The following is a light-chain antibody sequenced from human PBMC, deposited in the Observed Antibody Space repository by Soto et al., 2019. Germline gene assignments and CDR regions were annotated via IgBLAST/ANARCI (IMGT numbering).Light chain of an antibody. CDR3: QVWDSSSDPGV. J-gene: IGLJ3*02. Sequence: SYELTQPPSVSVAPGKTARITCGGNNIGSKSVHWYQQKPGQAPALVIYYDSDRPSGIPERFSGSNSGNTATLTISRVEAGDEADYYCQVWDSSSDPGVFGGGTKVTVL. CDR2: YDS. V-gene: IGLV3-21*04. CDR1: NIGSKS.